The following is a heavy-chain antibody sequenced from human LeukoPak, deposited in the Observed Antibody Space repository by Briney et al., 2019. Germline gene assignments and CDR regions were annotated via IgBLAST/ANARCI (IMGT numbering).Heavy chain of an antibody. V-gene: IGHV4-39*01. D-gene: IGHD3-10*01. J-gene: IGHJ5*02. Sequence: PSETLSLTCTVSGDSISSSSSYWGWIRQPPGKGLEWIGSIYYSGSTYYNTSLKSRVTISVDTSKNQFSLKLSSVTAADTAVYYCASFDYYGSGSYYLSFCSWGQGTLVTVSS. CDR2: IYYSGST. CDR1: GDSISSSSSY. CDR3: ASFDYYGSGSYYLSFCS.